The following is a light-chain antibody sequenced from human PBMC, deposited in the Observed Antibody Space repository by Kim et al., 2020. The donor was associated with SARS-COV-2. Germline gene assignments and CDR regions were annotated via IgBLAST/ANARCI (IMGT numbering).Light chain of an antibody. CDR3: QAWDSDTAHVA. J-gene: IGLJ2*01. V-gene: IGLV3-1*01. Sequence: SYELTQPPSVSVSPGQTASISCSGDKLGDKYACWYQQKSGQSPVLVIYQDTKRLSGIPERFSASNSGNTATLTISGTQTMDEADYYCQAWDSDTAHVAFGGGTQLTVL. CDR1: KLGDKY. CDR2: QDT.